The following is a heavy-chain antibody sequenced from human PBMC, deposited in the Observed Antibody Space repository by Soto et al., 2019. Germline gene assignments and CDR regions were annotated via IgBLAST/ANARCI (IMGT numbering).Heavy chain of an antibody. Sequence: SVKVSCKASGGTFSSYAISWVRQAPGQGLEWMGGIIPIFGTANYAQKFQGRVTITADESTSTAYMELNSLRSEDTAVYYCARGSSYCSGASCYPTIGLLDYWGQGTLVTVSS. D-gene: IGHD2-15*01. CDR2: IIPIFGTA. V-gene: IGHV1-69*13. J-gene: IGHJ4*02. CDR1: GGTFSSYA. CDR3: ARGSSYCSGASCYPTIGLLDY.